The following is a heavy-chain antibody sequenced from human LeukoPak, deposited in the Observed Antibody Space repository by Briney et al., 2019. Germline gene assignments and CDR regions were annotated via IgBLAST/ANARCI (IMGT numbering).Heavy chain of an antibody. CDR1: GFTFSSYA. Sequence: GGSLRLSCAASGFTFSSYAMSWVRQAPGKGLEWVSYISSSGSTIYYADSVKGRFTISRDNAKNSLYLQMNSLRAEDTAVYYCAREEAAGTIDYWGQGTLVTVSS. CDR3: AREEAAGTIDY. J-gene: IGHJ4*02. D-gene: IGHD6-13*01. V-gene: IGHV3-48*04. CDR2: ISSSGSTI.